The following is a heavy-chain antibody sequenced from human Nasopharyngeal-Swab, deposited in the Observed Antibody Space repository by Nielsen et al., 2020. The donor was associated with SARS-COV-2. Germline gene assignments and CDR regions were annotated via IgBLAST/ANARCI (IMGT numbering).Heavy chain of an antibody. CDR3: ARGRLYSSSWYTEDYYYYMDV. Sequence: GESLKISCAASGFTFSSYSMNWVRQAPGKGLEWVSSISSSSSYIYYADSVKGRFTISRDNAKNSLYLQMNSLRAEDTAVYYCARGRLYSSSWYTEDYYYYMDVWGKGTTVTVSS. CDR2: ISSSSSYI. D-gene: IGHD6-13*01. CDR1: GFTFSSYS. J-gene: IGHJ6*03. V-gene: IGHV3-21*01.